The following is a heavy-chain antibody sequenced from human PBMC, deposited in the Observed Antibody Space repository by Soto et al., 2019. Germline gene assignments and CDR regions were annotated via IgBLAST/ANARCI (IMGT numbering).Heavy chain of an antibody. V-gene: IGHV1-18*01. CDR3: ARVKSSSWPTYYYYYGMDV. CDR2: ISAYNGNT. Sequence: GASVKVSCKASGYTFTSYGIIWVRQAPGQGLEWMGWISAYNGNTNYAQKLQGRVTMTTDTSTSTAYMELRSLRSDDTAVYYCARVKSSSWPTYYYYYGMDVWGQGTTVTVSS. D-gene: IGHD6-13*01. CDR1: GYTFTSYG. J-gene: IGHJ6*02.